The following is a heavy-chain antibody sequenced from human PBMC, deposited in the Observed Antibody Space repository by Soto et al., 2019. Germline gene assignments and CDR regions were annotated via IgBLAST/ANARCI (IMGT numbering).Heavy chain of an antibody. CDR1: GGTFSSYT. D-gene: IGHD5-12*01. CDR2: IIPILGIA. V-gene: IGHV1-69*02. Sequence: QVQLVQSGAEVKKPGSSVKVSCKASGGTFSSYTISWVRQAPGQGLEWMGRIIPILGIANYAQKIQGRVTITADKSTSTDYMELSSLRSEDTAVYYCAIGSGYDQEKMYCDYWGQGTLVTVSS. J-gene: IGHJ4*02. CDR3: AIGSGYDQEKMYCDY.